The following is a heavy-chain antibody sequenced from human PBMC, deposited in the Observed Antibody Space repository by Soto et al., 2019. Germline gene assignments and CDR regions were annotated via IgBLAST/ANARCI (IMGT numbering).Heavy chain of an antibody. J-gene: IGHJ6*02. D-gene: IGHD1-1*01. CDR2: MNPNSGNT. CDR1: GYTKNSYD. V-gene: IGHV1-8*01. Sequence: PSVKVSCKDSGYTKNSYDMNWVRQENEQGLEWMGWMNPNSGNTGYAQKFQGRVTMTRNTSISTAYMELSGLRGDDTAVYYCATTSNWNSWAYYGMEVWGQGTTVTVSS. CDR3: ATTSNWNSWAYYGMEV.